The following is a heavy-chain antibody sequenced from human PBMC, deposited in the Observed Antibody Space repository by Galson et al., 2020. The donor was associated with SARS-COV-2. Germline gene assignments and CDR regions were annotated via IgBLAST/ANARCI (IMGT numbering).Heavy chain of an antibody. CDR2: INTNSGGT. Sequence: ASVKVSCKASGSTFTGYYMHWVRQAPGQGLEWMGWINTNSGGTNYAQKFQGRVTMTRDTSISTAYMELSRLRSDDTAVYYCARTSSLLRYFDWLSYYFDYWGQGTLVTVSS. J-gene: IGHJ4*02. D-gene: IGHD3-9*01. V-gene: IGHV1-2*02. CDR3: ARTSSLLRYFDWLSYYFDY. CDR1: GSTFTGYY.